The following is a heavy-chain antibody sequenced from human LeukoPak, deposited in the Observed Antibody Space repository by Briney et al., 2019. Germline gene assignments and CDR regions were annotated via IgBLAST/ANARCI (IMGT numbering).Heavy chain of an antibody. CDR3: AREDNRGVYDDGFDI. J-gene: IGHJ3*02. D-gene: IGHD5/OR15-5a*01. Sequence: GGSLRLSCAASGFTFSSYDMHWVRQATGKGLEWVSAIGTAGDTYYPGSVKGRFTISRENAKNSLYLQMNSLRAGDTAVYYCAREDNRGVYDDGFDIWGQGTMVTVSS. V-gene: IGHV3-13*01. CDR1: GFTFSSYD. CDR2: IGTAGDT.